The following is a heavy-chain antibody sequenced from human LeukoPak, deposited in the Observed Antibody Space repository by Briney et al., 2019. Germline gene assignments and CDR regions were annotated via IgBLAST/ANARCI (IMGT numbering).Heavy chain of an antibody. CDR1: GYSISRGYY. D-gene: IGHD3-10*01. Sequence: SETLSLACGVSGYSISRGYYWAWIRQPPGKGLEWIGTIYHTGSTYYNPSLESRVTISVDTSKNEFSLNLNSVTAADTAVYYCARAGWIITSGIDYWGQGALVTVSS. J-gene: IGHJ4*02. CDR3: ARAGWIITSGIDY. CDR2: IYHTGST. V-gene: IGHV4-38-2*01.